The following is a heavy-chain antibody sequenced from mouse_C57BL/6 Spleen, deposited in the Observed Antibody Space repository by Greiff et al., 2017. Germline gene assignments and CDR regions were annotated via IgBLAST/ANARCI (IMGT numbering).Heavy chain of an antibody. CDR2: IDPEDGDT. V-gene: IGHV14-1*01. CDR1: GFNIKDYY. Sequence: EVQLQQSGAELVRPGASVKLSCTASGFNIKDYYMHWVKQWPEQGLEWIGRIDPEDGDTEYAPKFQGKATMTADTSSNTAYLQLSSLTSEDTAVYYCTTYYSNYGFAYWGQGTLVTVSA. J-gene: IGHJ3*01. CDR3: TTYYSNYGFAY. D-gene: IGHD2-5*01.